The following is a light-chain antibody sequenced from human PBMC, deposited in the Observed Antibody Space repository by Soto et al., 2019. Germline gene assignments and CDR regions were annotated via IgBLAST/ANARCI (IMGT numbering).Light chain of an antibody. CDR1: QSVSSN. J-gene: IGKJ5*01. Sequence: DIVMTQSPATLSVSPGERATLSCRASQSVSSNLAWYQQKPGQAPRLLIYGASTRATGIPARFSGSGSETEFTLTISSLQSEDFAVYYCQQYDNWPPITFGQGTRLEIK. CDR3: QQYDNWPPIT. CDR2: GAS. V-gene: IGKV3-15*01.